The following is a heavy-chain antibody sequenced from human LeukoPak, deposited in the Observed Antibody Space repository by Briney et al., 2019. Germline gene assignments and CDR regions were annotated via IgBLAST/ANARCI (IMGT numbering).Heavy chain of an antibody. CDR2: IYHSGST. J-gene: IGHJ4*02. V-gene: IGHV4-4*02. CDR1: GGSISSSNW. CDR3: ASLYYYDSSGHHDY. D-gene: IGHD3-22*01. Sequence: SETLSLTCAVSGGSISSSNWWSWVRQPPGKGLEWIGEIYHSGSTNYNPSLKSRVTISVDKSKNQFSLKLSSVTAADTAVYYCASLYYYDSSGHHDYWGQGTLVTVSS.